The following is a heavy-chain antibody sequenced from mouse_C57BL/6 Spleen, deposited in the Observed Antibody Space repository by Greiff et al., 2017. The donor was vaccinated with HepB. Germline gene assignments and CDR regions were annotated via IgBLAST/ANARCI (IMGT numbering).Heavy chain of an antibody. CDR1: GYTFTSYW. Sequence: QVQLKQSGAELVMPGASVKLSCKASGYTFTSYWMHWVKQRPGQGLEWIGEIDPSDSYTNYNQKFKGKSTLTVDKSSSTAYMQLSSLTSEDSAVYYCARGGVTRYFDVWGTRTTVTVSS. J-gene: IGHJ1*03. CDR2: IDPSDSYT. V-gene: IGHV1-69*01. D-gene: IGHD2-2*01. CDR3: ARGGVTRYFDV.